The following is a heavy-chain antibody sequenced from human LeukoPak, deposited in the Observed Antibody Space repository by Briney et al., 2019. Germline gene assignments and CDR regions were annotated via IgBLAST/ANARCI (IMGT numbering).Heavy chain of an antibody. CDR2: ISAYNGNT. J-gene: IGHJ3*02. CDR3: ARVPILYYYDSSGYYGDAFDI. D-gene: IGHD3-22*01. Sequence: ASVKVSCKASGYTFTSYGISWVRQAPGQGLEWMGWISAYNGNTNYAQKLQGRVTMTTDTSTSTAYMELRSLRSDDTAVYYCARVPILYYYDSSGYYGDAFDIWGQGTMVTASS. V-gene: IGHV1-18*01. CDR1: GYTFTSYG.